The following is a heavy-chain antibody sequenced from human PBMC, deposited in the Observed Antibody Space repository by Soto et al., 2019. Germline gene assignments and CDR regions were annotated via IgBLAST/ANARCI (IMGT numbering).Heavy chain of an antibody. CDR1: GFTFSSYA. CDR2: ISGSGGST. Sequence: GGSLRLSCAASGFTFSSYAMSWVRQAPGKGLEWVSTISGSGGSTYYADSVKGRFTISRDNSKNTLYLQMNSLRAEDTAVYYCAKKGYYDTSGYPIRYFDYWGQGTLVTVSS. V-gene: IGHV3-23*01. D-gene: IGHD3-22*01. CDR3: AKKGYYDTSGYPIRYFDY. J-gene: IGHJ4*02.